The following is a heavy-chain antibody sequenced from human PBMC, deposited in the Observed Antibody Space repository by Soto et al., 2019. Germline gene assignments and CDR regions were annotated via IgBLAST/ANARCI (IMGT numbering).Heavy chain of an antibody. Sequence: QVQLQESGPGLVKSSETLSLTCTVSGGSIRSYYCTWIRQPPGRGLEWIGHLYYGGSANYNPALTSRVTVSMATATTQFSLRLTSVTAAATAVYYCAGEGALATFGVVWGQGTRVTVSS. V-gene: IGHV4-59*01. D-gene: IGHD3-3*01. CDR3: AGEGALATFGVV. CDR2: LYYGGSA. CDR1: GGSIRSYY. J-gene: IGHJ4*02.